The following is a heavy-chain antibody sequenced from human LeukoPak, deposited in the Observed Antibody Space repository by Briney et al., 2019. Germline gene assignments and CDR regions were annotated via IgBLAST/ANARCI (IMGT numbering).Heavy chain of an antibody. Sequence: SQTLSLTCTVSGGSISSGSYYWSWIRQPAGKGLEWIGRIYTSGSTNYNPSLKSRVTISVDTSKNQFLLKLSSVTAADTAVYYCARVGIGAAVGSEYWGQGTLVTVSS. CDR2: IYTSGST. CDR1: GGSISSGSYY. V-gene: IGHV4-61*02. J-gene: IGHJ4*02. D-gene: IGHD6-13*01. CDR3: ARVGIGAAVGSEY.